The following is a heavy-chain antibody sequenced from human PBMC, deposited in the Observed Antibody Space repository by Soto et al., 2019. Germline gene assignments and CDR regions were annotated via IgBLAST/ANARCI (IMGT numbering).Heavy chain of an antibody. CDR1: GGSISSSSYY. CDR3: ARDLWGYCGTDCYPLDV. Sequence: PSETLSLTCTVSGGSISSSSYYWSWIRQPPGKGLEWIGSIYYSGSTYYNPSLKSRVTISVDTSKNQFSLKLNSVTAADTAVYYCARDLWGYCGTDCYPLDVWGQGTTVTVSS. J-gene: IGHJ6*02. CDR2: IYYSGST. D-gene: IGHD2-21*02. V-gene: IGHV4-39*02.